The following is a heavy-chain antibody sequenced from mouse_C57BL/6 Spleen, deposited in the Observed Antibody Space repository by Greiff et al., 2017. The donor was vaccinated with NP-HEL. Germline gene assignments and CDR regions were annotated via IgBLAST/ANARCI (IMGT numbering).Heavy chain of an antibody. CDR1: GYTFTSYW. J-gene: IGHJ2*01. CDR2: IDPSDSET. Sequence: QVQLQQPGAELVRPGSSVKLSCKASGYTFTSYWMHWVKQRPIQGLEWIGNIDPSDSETHYNQKFKDKATLTVEKSSSTAYMQLSSLTSEDSAIYYVASSCDSDGPHYFDYWGQGTTLTVSS. D-gene: IGHD2-4*01. V-gene: IGHV1-52*01. CDR3: ASSCDSDGPHYFDY.